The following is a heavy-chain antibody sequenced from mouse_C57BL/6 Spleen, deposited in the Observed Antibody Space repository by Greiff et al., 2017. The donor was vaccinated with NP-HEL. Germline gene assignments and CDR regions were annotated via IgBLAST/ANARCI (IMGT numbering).Heavy chain of an antibody. J-gene: IGHJ3*01. CDR2: ISSGSSTI. D-gene: IGHD2-3*01. V-gene: IGHV5-17*01. Sequence: EVKLMESGGGLVKPGGSLKLSCAASGFTFSDYGMHWVRQAPEKGLEWVAYISSGSSTIYYADTVKGRFTISRDNAKNTLFLQMTSLRSEDTAMYYCARAPYDGSFAYWGQGTLVTVSA. CDR1: GFTFSDYG. CDR3: ARAPYDGSFAY.